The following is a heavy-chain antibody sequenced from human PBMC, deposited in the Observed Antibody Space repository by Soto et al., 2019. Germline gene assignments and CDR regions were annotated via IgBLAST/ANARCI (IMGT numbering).Heavy chain of an antibody. CDR2: IIPIFGTA. CDR1: GYSFSSYG. V-gene: IGHV1-69*13. CDR3: ASLDLGENWNYAYNWFDP. J-gene: IGHJ5*02. D-gene: IGHD1-7*01. Sequence: SVNVYCKASGYSFSSYGISWVRQAPRQGLEWMGGIIPIFGTANYAQKFQGRVTITADESTSTAYMELSSLRSEDTAVYYCASLDLGENWNYAYNWFDPWGQGTLVTVSS.